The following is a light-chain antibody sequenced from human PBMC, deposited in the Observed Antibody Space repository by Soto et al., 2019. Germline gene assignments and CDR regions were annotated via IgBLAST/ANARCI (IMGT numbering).Light chain of an antibody. CDR1: SRDVGGSNY. V-gene: IGLV2-14*01. CDR3: QSYDNSLSVYV. CDR2: EVS. J-gene: IGLJ1*01. Sequence: QSALIQPASVSGSPGQSITISCTGTSRDVGGSNYVSWYQHHPHRAPKLLIYEVSYRPSGVSSRFSGSKSGNTASLTISGLQAEDEADYYCQSYDNSLSVYVFGTGTKLTVL.